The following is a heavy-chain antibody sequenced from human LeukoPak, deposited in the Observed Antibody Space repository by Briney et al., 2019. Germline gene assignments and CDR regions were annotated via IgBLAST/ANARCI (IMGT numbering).Heavy chain of an antibody. D-gene: IGHD3-22*01. CDR3: AKDLYDGYYDSSGYYGGFDY. J-gene: IGHJ4*02. CDR2: ISGSGGST. CDR1: GFTFSSYE. V-gene: IGHV3-23*01. Sequence: GGSLRLSCAASGFTFSSYEMSWVRQAPGKGLEWVSAISGSGGSTYYADSVKGRFTISRDNSKNTLYLQMSSLRAEDTAVYYCAKDLYDGYYDSSGYYGGFDYWGQGTLVTVSS.